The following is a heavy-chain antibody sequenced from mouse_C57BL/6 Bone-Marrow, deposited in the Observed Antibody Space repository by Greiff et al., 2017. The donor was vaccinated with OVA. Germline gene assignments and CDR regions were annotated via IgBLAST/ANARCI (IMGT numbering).Heavy chain of an antibody. CDR3: AIGSPTVVESLNAMDY. J-gene: IGHJ4*01. Sequence: QVQLQQSGADLVKPGASVKVSCKASGYTFTSYWMHWVKQRPGQGLEWIGRIHPSDSDTNYNQKFKGKATLTVDKSSSTAYMQLSSLTSEDSAVYYCAIGSPTVVESLNAMDYWGQGTSVTVSS. CDR2: IHPSDSDT. CDR1: GYTFTSYW. D-gene: IGHD1-1*01. V-gene: IGHV1-74*01.